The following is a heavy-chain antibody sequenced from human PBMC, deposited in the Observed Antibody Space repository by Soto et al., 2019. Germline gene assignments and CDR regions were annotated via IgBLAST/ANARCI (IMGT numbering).Heavy chain of an antibody. Sequence: LSQTLSLTCAISGDSVSSNSAAWNWIRQSPSRGLEWLGRTYYRSKWYNDYAVSVKSRITINPDTSKNQFSLQLNSVTPEGTAVYYCARGVTDYGDNWYFDLWGRGTLVTVSS. CDR1: GDSVSSNSAA. D-gene: IGHD4-17*01. CDR2: TYYRSKWYN. J-gene: IGHJ2*01. V-gene: IGHV6-1*01. CDR3: ARGVTDYGDNWYFDL.